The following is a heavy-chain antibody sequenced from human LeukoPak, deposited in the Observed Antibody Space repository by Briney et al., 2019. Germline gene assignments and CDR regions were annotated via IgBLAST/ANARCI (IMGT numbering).Heavy chain of an antibody. Sequence: GGSLRLSCAASGFTFSSYSMNWVRQAPGKGLEWVSLIRNRHMRETKEYVASVEGRFSISRDASKGIVYLQMNSVQTEDTAVYYCTRAGIVAAIGYGMDVWGQGTTVTVSS. V-gene: IGHV3-49*04. CDR3: TRAGIVAAIGYGMDV. CDR1: GFTFSSYS. J-gene: IGHJ6*02. CDR2: IRNRHMRETK. D-gene: IGHD5-12*01.